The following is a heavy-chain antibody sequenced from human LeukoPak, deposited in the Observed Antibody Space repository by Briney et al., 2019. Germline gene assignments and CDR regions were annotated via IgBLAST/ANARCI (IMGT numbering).Heavy chain of an antibody. CDR3: AGSIAARGVVDY. V-gene: IGHV4-38-2*01. CDR1: GYSISSGYY. J-gene: IGHJ4*02. Sequence: SETLSLTCAVSGYSISSGYYWGWIRQPPGKGLEWIGSIYHSGSTYYNPSLKSRVTISVDTSKNQFSLKLSSVTAADTAVYYCAGSIAARGVVDYWGQGTLVTVSS. CDR2: IYHSGST. D-gene: IGHD6-6*01.